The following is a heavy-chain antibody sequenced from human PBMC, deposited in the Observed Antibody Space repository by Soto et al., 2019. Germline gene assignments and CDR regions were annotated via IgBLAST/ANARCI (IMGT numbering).Heavy chain of an antibody. CDR1: GFIFDDYA. Sequence: SLRLSCAASGFIFDDYAMHGVRQAPGKGLEWVSVISGNSGSLGYADSVKGRFTISGDNAKNSLYLQMNSLRAEDTALYYCAKGRYSSSAYYYYGMDAWGQGTTVTVSS. CDR2: ISGNSGSL. J-gene: IGHJ6*02. V-gene: IGHV3-9*01. D-gene: IGHD6-6*01. CDR3: AKGRYSSSAYYYYGMDA.